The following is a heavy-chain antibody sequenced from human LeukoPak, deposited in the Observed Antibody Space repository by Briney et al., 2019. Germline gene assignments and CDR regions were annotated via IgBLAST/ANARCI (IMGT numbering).Heavy chain of an antibody. CDR3: ARRNYYDSSGYLIDY. V-gene: IGHV3-33*01. Sequence: GGSLRLSCAASGFTFSSYGMHWVRQAPGKGLEWVAVIWYDGSNKYYADSVKGRFTISRDNSKNTLYLQVNSLRAEDTAVYYCARRNYYDSSGYLIDYWGQGTLVTVSS. D-gene: IGHD3-22*01. CDR2: IWYDGSNK. J-gene: IGHJ4*02. CDR1: GFTFSSYG.